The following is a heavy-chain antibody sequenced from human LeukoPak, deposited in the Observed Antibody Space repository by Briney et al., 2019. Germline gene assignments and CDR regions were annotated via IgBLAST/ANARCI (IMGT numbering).Heavy chain of an antibody. CDR1: GYTFTSYA. D-gene: IGHD2-15*01. CDR3: ARGSWYVVVVAAIDY. V-gene: IGHV1-3*01. J-gene: IGHJ4*02. Sequence: ASVKVSCKASGYTFTSYAMHWVRQAPGQGLEWMGWINAGNSNTKYSQKFQGRVTITRDTSASTAYMELSSLRSEDTAVYYCARGSWYVVVVAAIDYWGQGTLVTVSS. CDR2: INAGNSNT.